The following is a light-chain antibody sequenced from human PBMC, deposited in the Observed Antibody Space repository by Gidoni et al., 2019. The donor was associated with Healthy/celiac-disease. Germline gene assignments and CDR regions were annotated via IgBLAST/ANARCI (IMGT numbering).Light chain of an antibody. CDR3: SSNTSSSTRV. J-gene: IGLJ2*01. CDR2: DVS. Sequence: QSALTQPASVSGSPGQSITISCTGTSSDVGGYNYVSWYQQHPGKAPKLMIYDVSNRPSGVSTRFCGTKSDNTASLTISGLPAEDAADYYCSSNTSSSTRVFGGGTKLTVL. V-gene: IGLV2-14*01. CDR1: SSDVGGYNY.